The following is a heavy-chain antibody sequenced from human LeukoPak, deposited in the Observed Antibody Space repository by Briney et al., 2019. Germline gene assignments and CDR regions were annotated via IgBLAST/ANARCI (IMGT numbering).Heavy chain of an antibody. Sequence: PSETLSLTCTVSGGSISSSSXXWGXIRQSXGKGLEXIGSIFYSGSTYYNPSLKSRVNISIDTSENQFSLKLSSVTAADTAVYYCATTPALAVAGTLDPKEWGQGTLVTVSS. V-gene: IGHV4-39*01. J-gene: IGHJ4*02. D-gene: IGHD6-19*01. CDR2: IFYSGST. CDR1: GGSISSSSXX. CDR3: ATTPALAVAGTLDPKE.